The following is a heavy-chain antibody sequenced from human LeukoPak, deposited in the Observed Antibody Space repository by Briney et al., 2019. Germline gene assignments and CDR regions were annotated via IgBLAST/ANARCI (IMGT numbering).Heavy chain of an antibody. CDR3: ARLTNLVVVRAFDI. D-gene: IGHD2-15*01. CDR2: IYYSGST. Sequence: SETLSHTCTVSGGSISSYYWSWIRQPPGKGLEWIGYIYYSGSTNYNPSLKSRVTISVDTSKNQFSLKLSSVTAADTAVYYCARLTNLVVVRAFDIWGQGTMVTVSS. V-gene: IGHV4-59*08. J-gene: IGHJ3*02. CDR1: GGSISSYY.